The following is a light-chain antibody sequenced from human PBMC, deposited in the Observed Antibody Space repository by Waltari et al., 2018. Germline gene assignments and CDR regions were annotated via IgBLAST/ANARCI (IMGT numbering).Light chain of an antibody. CDR2: AGA. V-gene: IGKV3-15*01. Sequence: EIVMTQSPAILSVSPGERVTLSCRASQNIVTNLSWYPQKVGKPPRLLIYAGATRDSGTPVRFRGSGSRTEFTLTISSLQAEDAAVYYCQEFNNWPPWTLGQGTKVEI. CDR1: QNIVTN. CDR3: QEFNNWPPWT. J-gene: IGKJ1*01.